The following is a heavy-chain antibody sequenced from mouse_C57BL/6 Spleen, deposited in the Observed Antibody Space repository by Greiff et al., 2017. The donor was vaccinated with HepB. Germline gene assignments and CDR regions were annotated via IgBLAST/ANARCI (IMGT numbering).Heavy chain of an antibody. J-gene: IGHJ4*01. V-gene: IGHV14-2*01. Sequence: VQLQQSGAELVKPGASVKLSCTASGFNIKDYYMHWVKQRTEQGLEWIGRIDPEDGETKYAPKFPGKATITADTSSNTAYLQLSSLTSEDTAVYYCASRGSNPYYAMDYWGQGTSVTVSS. CDR2: IDPEDGET. CDR3: ASRGSNPYYAMDY. CDR1: GFNIKDYY. D-gene: IGHD1-1*01.